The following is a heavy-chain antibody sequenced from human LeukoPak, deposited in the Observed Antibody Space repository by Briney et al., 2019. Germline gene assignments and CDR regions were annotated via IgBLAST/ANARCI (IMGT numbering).Heavy chain of an antibody. D-gene: IGHD3-10*01. CDR3: ARSGNTGRNWYFDL. CDR2: INSDGSST. Sequence: PGGSLRLSCAASGFTFSSYWMHWVRQAPGKGLVWVSRINSDGSSTSYADSVKGRFTISRDNAKNSLYLQMNSLRAEDTAVYYCARSGNTGRNWYFDLWGSGTLVTVSS. J-gene: IGHJ2*01. CDR1: GFTFSSYW. V-gene: IGHV3-74*01.